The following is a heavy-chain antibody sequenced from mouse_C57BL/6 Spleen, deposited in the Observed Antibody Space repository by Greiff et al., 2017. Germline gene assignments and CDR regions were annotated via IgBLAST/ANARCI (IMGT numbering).Heavy chain of an antibody. D-gene: IGHD1-3*01. CDR1: GYTFTSYW. CDR2: IDPSDSYT. J-gene: IGHJ2*01. CDR3: ARIEVGPTDY. V-gene: IGHV1-52*01. Sequence: QVQLQQPGAELVRPGSSVNLSCKASGYTFTSYWLHWLKQRPIQGLEWIGNIDPSDSYTHYNQKFKDKATLTVHKSSSTSSMQLSILTSEDSAVYYCARIEVGPTDYWGQGTTLTVSS.